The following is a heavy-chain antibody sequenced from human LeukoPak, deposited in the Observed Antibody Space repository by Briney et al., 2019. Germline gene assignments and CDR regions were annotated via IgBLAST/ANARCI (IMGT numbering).Heavy chain of an antibody. CDR1: GYTFTSYD. CDR2: MNPNSGNT. V-gene: IGHV1-8*01. D-gene: IGHD4-17*01. J-gene: IGHJ5*02. CDR3: ARGHAEGFDYGELSWFDP. Sequence: ASVKVSCKASGYTFTSYDNNWVRQATAQGLEWMGWMNPNSGNTGYAQKFQGKVTMTRNTSISTAYMELSSLRSEDTAVYYCARGHAEGFDYGELSWFDPWGQGTLVTVSS.